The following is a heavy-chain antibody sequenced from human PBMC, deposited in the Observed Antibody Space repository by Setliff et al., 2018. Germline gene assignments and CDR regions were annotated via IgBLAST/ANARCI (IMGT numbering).Heavy chain of an antibody. J-gene: IGHJ3*02. CDR3: ATVYCVFTDAFDI. Sequence: QPSETLSLTCTVSGGSISDYYWSWVRQAPGKGLEWVSAISGSGGSTYYADSVKGRFTISRDNSRNTLYLQMNSLRVEDTAIYYCATVYCVFTDAFDIWGQGTMVTVSS. CDR2: ISGSGGST. D-gene: IGHD2-21*01. CDR1: GGSISDYY. V-gene: IGHV3-23*01.